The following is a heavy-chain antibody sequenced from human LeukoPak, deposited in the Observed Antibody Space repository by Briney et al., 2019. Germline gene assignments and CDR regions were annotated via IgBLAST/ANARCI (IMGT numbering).Heavy chain of an antibody. V-gene: IGHV3-74*01. J-gene: IGHJ4*02. D-gene: IGHD6-19*01. CDR1: GFTFSSYW. CDR2: INSDGSST. Sequence: PGGSLRLSCAASGFTFSSYWMHWVRQAPGKGLVWVSRINSDGSSTSYADSVKGRFTISRDNAKNSLYLQMNSLRAEDTALYYCANTAVAGLFDYWGQGTLVTVSS. CDR3: ANTAVAGLFDY.